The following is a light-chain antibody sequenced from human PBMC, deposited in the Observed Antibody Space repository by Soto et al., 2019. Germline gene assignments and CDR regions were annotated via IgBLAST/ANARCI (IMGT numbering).Light chain of an antibody. CDR3: SSFTGSSTVV. CDR1: SSDVGAYDY. Sequence: QSALTQPASVSGSPGQSITISCTGTSSDVGAYDYVSWYQQHPGKAPKLMIYDVTGRPSGVSNRFSGSKSGNTASLAISGLQAEDEADYYCSSFTGSSTVVFGGGTKLTVL. J-gene: IGLJ2*01. V-gene: IGLV2-14*03. CDR2: DVT.